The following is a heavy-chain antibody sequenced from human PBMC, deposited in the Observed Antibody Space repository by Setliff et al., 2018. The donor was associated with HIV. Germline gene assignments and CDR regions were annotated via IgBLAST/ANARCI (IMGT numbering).Heavy chain of an antibody. Sequence: PSETLSLTCTVSGGSISSRSYYWGWIRQPPEKGLEWIADIAYSGTTMYTNYNPSLESRVIISEDTSREQFFLKLTAVTADDTCIYYCARGPPFAYWGQGLLVTLAS. V-gene: IGHV4-39*07. J-gene: IGHJ4*02. CDR2: IAYSGTTMYT. CDR3: ARGPPFAY. CDR1: GGSISSRSYY.